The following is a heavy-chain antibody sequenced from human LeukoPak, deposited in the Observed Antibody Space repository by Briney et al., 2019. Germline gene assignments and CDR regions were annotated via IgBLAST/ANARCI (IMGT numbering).Heavy chain of an antibody. CDR1: GFTFSSYW. D-gene: IGHD3-22*01. CDR2: IKQDGSEK. V-gene: IGHV3-7*01. CDR3: ARILSSGYYYRYYYGMDV. J-gene: IGHJ6*02. Sequence: GGSLRLSCAASGFTFSSYWMSWVRQAPGKGLEWVANIKQDGSEKYYVDSVKGRFTISRDNAKNSLYLQMNSLRAEDTAVYYCARILSSGYYYRYYYGMDVWGQGPTVTVSS.